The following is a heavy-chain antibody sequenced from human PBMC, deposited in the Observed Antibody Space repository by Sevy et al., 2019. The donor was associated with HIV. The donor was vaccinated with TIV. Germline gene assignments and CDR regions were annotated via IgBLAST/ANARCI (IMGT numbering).Heavy chain of an antibody. Sequence: GGSLRLSCAASGLIFSDYAMSWVRQAPGKGLEWVSSISGGDDSTYYADSVKGRFTVSRDNSKNTLYLQMNTLRAEDTALYYCVKFGDYYDSGGYYWYFDVWGCGTLVTVSS. V-gene: IGHV3-23*01. CDR1: GLIFSDYA. D-gene: IGHD3-22*01. J-gene: IGHJ2*01. CDR2: ISGGDDST. CDR3: VKFGDYYDSGGYYWYFDV.